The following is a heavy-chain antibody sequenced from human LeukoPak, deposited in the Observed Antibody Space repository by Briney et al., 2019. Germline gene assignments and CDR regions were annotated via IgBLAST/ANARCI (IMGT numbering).Heavy chain of an antibody. V-gene: IGHV4-39*07. Sequence: SETLSLTCTVSGGSISSSSYYWGWIRQPPGKGLEWIGEINHSGSTNYNPSLKSRVTISVDTSKNQFSLKLSSVTAADTAVYYCARGRLLWFEELAYWGQGTLVTVSS. CDR2: INHSGST. D-gene: IGHD3-10*01. CDR3: ARGRLLWFEELAY. J-gene: IGHJ4*02. CDR1: GGSISSSSYY.